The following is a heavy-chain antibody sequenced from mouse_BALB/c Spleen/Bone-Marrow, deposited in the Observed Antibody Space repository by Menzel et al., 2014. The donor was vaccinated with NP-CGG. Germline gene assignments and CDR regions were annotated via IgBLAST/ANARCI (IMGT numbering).Heavy chain of an antibody. CDR3: ARERGGYYFDY. CDR1: GFSLTGYG. J-gene: IGHJ2*01. D-gene: IGHD3-1*01. V-gene: IGHV2-6-7*01. Sequence: QVQLQQSGPGLVAPSQSLSVTCTVSGFSLTGYGVNWVRRPPGKGLEWLGMIWGDGSTDCNSALKSRLSISKDNSKSQVFLKMNSLQTDDTARYYCARERGGYYFDYWGQGTTLTVSS. CDR2: IWGDGST.